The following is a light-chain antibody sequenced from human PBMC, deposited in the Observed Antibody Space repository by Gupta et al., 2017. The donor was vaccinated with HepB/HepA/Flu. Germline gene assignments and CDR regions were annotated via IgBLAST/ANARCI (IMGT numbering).Light chain of an antibody. CDR1: SGSVCSSYY. J-gene: IGLJ3*02. Sequence: TVVTQEPSLSVSPGGTVPLTRGVSSGSVCSSYYPSWYQQTPGQAPRTLIYSTNSRSAGVPDRFSGSSLGNKAALTITGAQADDESDYYCVLDMGSGIWVFGGGTKLTVL. CDR2: STN. CDR3: VLDMGSGIWV. V-gene: IGLV8-61*01.